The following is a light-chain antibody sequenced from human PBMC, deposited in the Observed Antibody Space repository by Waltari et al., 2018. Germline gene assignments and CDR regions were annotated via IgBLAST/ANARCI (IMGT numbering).Light chain of an antibody. CDR1: QMISSW. V-gene: IGKV1-5*03. J-gene: IGKJ1*01. CDR3: QQYNSYPWT. CDR2: KAS. Sequence: TCLASQMISSWLAWYQQNPGKAPKLLIYKASSLESGVPSRFSGSGSGTEFTLTISSLQPDDFATYYCQQYNSYPWTFGQGPKVEIK.